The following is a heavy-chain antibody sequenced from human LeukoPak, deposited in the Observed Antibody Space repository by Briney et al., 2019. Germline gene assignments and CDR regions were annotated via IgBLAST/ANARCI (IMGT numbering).Heavy chain of an antibody. D-gene: IGHD5-12*01. J-gene: IGHJ4*02. CDR1: GGSFSTYA. Sequence: ASVNVSCKSSGGSFSTYAVNWVRQAPGQGLEWMGRLIPVLGMSHYAPGFQGRVTLTADRSTNTAYMELDRLTSDDTAVYFCARDRGGGFDLAFFDHWGQGTLVTASS. CDR2: LIPVLGMS. V-gene: IGHV1-69*04. CDR3: ARDRGGGFDLAFFDH.